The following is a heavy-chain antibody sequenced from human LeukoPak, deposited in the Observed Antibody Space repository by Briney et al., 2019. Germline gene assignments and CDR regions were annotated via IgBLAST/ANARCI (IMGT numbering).Heavy chain of an antibody. CDR3: AKEVTLGWPV. CDR1: GFTFSSYG. V-gene: IGHV3-30*18. Sequence: GGFLRLSCAASGFTFSSYGMHWVRQAPGKGLEWVAVISYDGSNKYYADSVKGRFTISRDNSKNTLYLQMNSLRAEDTAVYYCAKEVTLGWPVWGQGTTVTVSS. J-gene: IGHJ6*02. CDR2: ISYDGSNK. D-gene: IGHD5-18*01.